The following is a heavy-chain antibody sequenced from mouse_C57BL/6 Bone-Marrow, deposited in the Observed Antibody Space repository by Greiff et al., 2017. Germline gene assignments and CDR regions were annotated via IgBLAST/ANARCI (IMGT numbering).Heavy chain of an antibody. CDR2: IYPGSGST. CDR3: ARPYYSNYWYFDV. Sequence: VQLQQPGAELVKPGASVKMSCKASGYTFTSYWITWVKQRPGQGLEWIGDIYPGSGSTNYNAKFKSKATLTVDTSSSTADMQLSSLTSEDSAVYYCARPYYSNYWYFDVWGTGTTVTVSS. V-gene: IGHV1-55*01. J-gene: IGHJ1*03. D-gene: IGHD2-5*01. CDR1: GYTFTSYW.